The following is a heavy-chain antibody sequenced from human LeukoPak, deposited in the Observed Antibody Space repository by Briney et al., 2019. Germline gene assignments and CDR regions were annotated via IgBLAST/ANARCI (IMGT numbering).Heavy chain of an antibody. CDR1: GFTFSSYE. CDR2: ISASGTLT. CDR3: AKGVVVAPDVTPFDY. Sequence: GGSLRLSCAASGFTFSSYEMNWVRQAPGKGLEWISYISASGTLTHYADSVEGRFTISRDNAKNPLYLQMNSLRAEDTAVYYCAKGVVVAPDVTPFDYWGQGTLVTVSS. D-gene: IGHD2-2*01. J-gene: IGHJ4*02. V-gene: IGHV3-48*03.